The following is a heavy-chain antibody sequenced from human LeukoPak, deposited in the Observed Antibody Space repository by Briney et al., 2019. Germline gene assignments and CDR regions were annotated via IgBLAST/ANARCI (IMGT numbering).Heavy chain of an antibody. V-gene: IGHV4-59*01. CDR3: ARESSYGDYLDY. CDR1: GGSISSYY. D-gene: IGHD4-17*01. CDR2: IYYSGST. J-gene: IGHJ4*02. Sequence: SETLSFTCTVSGGSISSYYWSWIRQPPGKGLEWIGYIYYSGSTNYNPSLKSRVTISVDTSKNQFSLKLSSVTAADTAVYYCARESSYGDYLDYWGQGTLVTVSS.